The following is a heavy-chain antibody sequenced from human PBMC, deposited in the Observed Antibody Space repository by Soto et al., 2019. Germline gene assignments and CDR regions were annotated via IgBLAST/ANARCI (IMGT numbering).Heavy chain of an antibody. V-gene: IGHV4-34*01. CDR3: ARGCPLYVWGSYRYHNWFDP. CDR1: GGSFSGYY. Sequence: TSETLSLTCAVYGGSFSGYYWSWIRQPPGKGLEWIGEINHSGSTNYNPSLKSRVTISVDTSKNQFSLKLSSVTAADTAVYYCARGCPLYVWGSYRYHNWFDPWGQGTLVTVSS. CDR2: INHSGST. D-gene: IGHD3-16*02. J-gene: IGHJ5*02.